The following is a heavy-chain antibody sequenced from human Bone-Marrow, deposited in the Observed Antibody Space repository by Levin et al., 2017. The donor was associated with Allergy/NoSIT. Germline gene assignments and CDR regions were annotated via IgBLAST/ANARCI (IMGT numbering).Heavy chain of an antibody. D-gene: IGHD3-9*01. CDR2: IHHSGAT. CDR1: SGSIRDYY. V-gene: IGHV4-59*01. J-gene: IGHJ5*02. Sequence: PSETLSLTCTVSSGSIRDYYWSWIRQPPGKGLEWIGYIHHSGATNYNPSLNSRVTISMDTSQDQFSLKLSSLTAADTAIYYCTGDSNYAWFFTWGQGVLVTVSS. CDR3: TGDSNYAWFFT.